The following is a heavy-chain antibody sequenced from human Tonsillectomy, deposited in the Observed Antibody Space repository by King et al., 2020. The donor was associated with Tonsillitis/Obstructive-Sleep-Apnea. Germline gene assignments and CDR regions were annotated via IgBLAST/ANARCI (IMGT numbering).Heavy chain of an antibody. CDR3: ARDAFESAYYYYYYYMDV. D-gene: IGHD3-9*01. CDR2: ISYDGGNK. CDR1: GLTFNTYP. V-gene: IGHV3-30*01. Sequence: VQLVESWGGVVQPGRSLRLSCAASGLTFNTYPMHWVRQAPGKGLEWVAVISYDGGNKCYADSVKGRFTISRDNSKNTLYLQMNSLRAEDTAVYYCARDAFESAYYYYYYYMDVWGKGTTVTVSS. J-gene: IGHJ6*03.